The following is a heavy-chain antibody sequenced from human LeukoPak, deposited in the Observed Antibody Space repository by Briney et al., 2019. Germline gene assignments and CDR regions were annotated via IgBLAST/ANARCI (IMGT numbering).Heavy chain of an antibody. D-gene: IGHD3-9*01. Sequence: SVKVSCKASGGTFSNYAISWVRQAPGQGLEWMGGIIPIFGTANYAQKFQGRVTITADKSTSTAYMELSSLRSEDTAVYYYARVKFVRYFDWLSPFDYWGQGTLVTVSS. V-gene: IGHV1-69*06. J-gene: IGHJ4*02. CDR3: ARVKFVRYFDWLSPFDY. CDR1: GGTFSNYA. CDR2: IIPIFGTA.